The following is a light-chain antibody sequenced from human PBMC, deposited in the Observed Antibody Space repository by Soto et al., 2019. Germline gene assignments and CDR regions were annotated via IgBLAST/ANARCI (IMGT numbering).Light chain of an antibody. V-gene: IGLV1-51*01. CDR3: GTWDSSLSDVV. CDR1: SSNIKSQY. Sequence: QSVLTQPPSVSAAPGQTVTISCSGSSSNIKSQYVSWYQQLPGTAPKLLIYDNNKRPSGIPDRFSGSKSGTSATLGITGLQTGDEADYYCGTWDSSLSDVVFGGGTKLTVL. CDR2: DNN. J-gene: IGLJ3*02.